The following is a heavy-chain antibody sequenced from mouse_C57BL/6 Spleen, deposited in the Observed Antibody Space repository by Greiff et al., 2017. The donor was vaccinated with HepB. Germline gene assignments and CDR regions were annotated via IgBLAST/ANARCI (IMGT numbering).Heavy chain of an antibody. CDR1: GYSITSGYY. V-gene: IGHV3-6*01. J-gene: IGHJ4*01. CDR2: ISYDGSN. Sequence: EVKLMESGPGLVKPSQSLSLTCSVTGYSITSGYYWNWIRQFPGNKLEWMGYISYDGSNNYNPSLKNRISITLDTSKNQFFLKLNSVTTEDTATYYCARSDYDGYYAMDYWGQGTSVTVSS. D-gene: IGHD2-4*01. CDR3: ARSDYDGYYAMDY.